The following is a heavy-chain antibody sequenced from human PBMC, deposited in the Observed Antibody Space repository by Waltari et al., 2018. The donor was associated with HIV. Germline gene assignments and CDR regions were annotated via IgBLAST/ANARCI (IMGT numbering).Heavy chain of an antibody. V-gene: IGHV3-21*01. CDR1: GFTFSSYS. CDR3: ARDPPVYYDSSGWRFDY. D-gene: IGHD3-22*01. CDR2: ISSSSSYI. Sequence: EVQLVESGGGLVKPGGSLRLSCAASGFTFSSYSMNWVRQAPGKGLEWVSSISSSSSYIYYADSVKGRFTISRDNAKNSLYLQMNSLRAEDTAVYYCARDPPVYYDSSGWRFDYWGQGTLVTVSS. J-gene: IGHJ4*02.